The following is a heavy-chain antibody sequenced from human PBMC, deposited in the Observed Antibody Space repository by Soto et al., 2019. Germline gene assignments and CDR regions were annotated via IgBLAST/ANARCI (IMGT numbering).Heavy chain of an antibody. CDR1: GYSFTSHW. V-gene: IGHV5-51*01. J-gene: IGHJ3*02. CDR2: IYPGDSDT. CDR3: ARHGLAAAGNPLDAFDI. Sequence: GESLKISCKGSGYSFTSHWIGWVRQMPGKGLEWMGIIYPGDSDTRYSPSFQGQVTISADKSISTAYLQWSSLKASDTAMYYCARHGLAAAGNPLDAFDIWGHGTMVTVSS. D-gene: IGHD6-13*01.